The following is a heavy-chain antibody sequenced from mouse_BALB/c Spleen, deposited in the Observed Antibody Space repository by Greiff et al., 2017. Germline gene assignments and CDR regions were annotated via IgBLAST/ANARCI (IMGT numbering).Heavy chain of an antibody. J-gene: IGHJ2*01. Sequence: QVQLKQPGAELVMPGASVKMSCKASGYTFTDYWMHWVKQRPGQGLEWIGAIDTSDSYTSYNQKFKGKATLTVDESSSTAYIQLSSLTSEDSAVYYWASLGDYDRDYWGQGTTLTVSS. D-gene: IGHD2-4*01. V-gene: IGHV1-69*01. CDR1: GYTFTDYW. CDR2: IDTSDSYT. CDR3: ASLGDYDRDY.